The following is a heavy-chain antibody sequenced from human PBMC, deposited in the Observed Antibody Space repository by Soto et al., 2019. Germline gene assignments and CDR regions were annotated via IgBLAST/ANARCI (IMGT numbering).Heavy chain of an antibody. V-gene: IGHV3-30*18. CDR3: AKGGHLGSGNYYNPYYFDY. Sequence: QVQLVESGGGVVQPGRSLRLSCAASGFTFSSYGMHWVRQAPGKGLEWVAVISYDGSNKYSADAVKGRFTISRDNSKNTLYLQMNSLRAEDTAVYYCAKGGHLGSGNYYNPYYFDYWGQGTLVTVSS. CDR1: GFTFSSYG. CDR2: ISYDGSNK. J-gene: IGHJ4*02. D-gene: IGHD3-10*01.